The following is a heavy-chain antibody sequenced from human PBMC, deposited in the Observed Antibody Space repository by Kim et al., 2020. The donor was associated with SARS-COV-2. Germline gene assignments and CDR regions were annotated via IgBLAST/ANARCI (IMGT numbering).Heavy chain of an antibody. CDR3: ASSGYDYYFDY. D-gene: IGHD5-12*01. Sequence: TNYNPALRSRVTIPVDATKNQFSLKLSSVTDAATAVYYWASSGYDYYFDYWGQGTLVTVSS. J-gene: IGHJ4*02. CDR2: T. V-gene: IGHV4-4*09.